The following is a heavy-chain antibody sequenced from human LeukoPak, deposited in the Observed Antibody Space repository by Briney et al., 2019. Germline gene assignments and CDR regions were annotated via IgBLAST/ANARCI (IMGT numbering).Heavy chain of an antibody. J-gene: IGHJ4*02. CDR2: INHSGST. D-gene: IGHD3-22*01. CDR3: ARVHDSMAFDY. Sequence: PSETLSLTCAVYGGSFGGYYWSWIRQPPGKGLEWIGEINHSGSTNYNPSLKSRVTISVDTSKNQFSLKLSSVTAADTAVYYCARVHDSMAFDYWGQGTLVTVSS. V-gene: IGHV4-34*01. CDR1: GGSFGGYY.